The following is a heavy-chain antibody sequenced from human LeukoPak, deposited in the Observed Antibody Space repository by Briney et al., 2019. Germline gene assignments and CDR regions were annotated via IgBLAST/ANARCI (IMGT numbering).Heavy chain of an antibody. D-gene: IGHD2-2*01. Sequence: ASVKVSCKASGYTFTDYFVHWVRQAPGQGLEWMGIIDPSDGSTSHAQKFQGRVTMTRDTSTSTVYMELSSLRSEDTAVYFCARGCRVVPGVHNVGRTQYYNGMDVWGQGTTVTVSS. V-gene: IGHV1-46*01. CDR3: ARGCRVVPGVHNVGRTQYYNGMDV. J-gene: IGHJ6*02. CDR2: IDPSDGST. CDR1: GYTFTDYF.